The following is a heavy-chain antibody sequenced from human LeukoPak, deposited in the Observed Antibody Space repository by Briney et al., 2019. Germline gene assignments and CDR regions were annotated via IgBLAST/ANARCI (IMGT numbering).Heavy chain of an antibody. Sequence: GGSLRLSCAASGFTFITYWMTWVRQAPGKGLEWVANIKQDGSEKYYVDSVKGRFTISRDNAKSSLYLQMNSLRAEDTAVYYCARSLFDSSGYLGYWGQGILVTVSS. CDR3: ARSLFDSSGYLGY. V-gene: IGHV3-7*01. CDR1: GFTFITYW. CDR2: IKQDGSEK. J-gene: IGHJ4*02. D-gene: IGHD3-22*01.